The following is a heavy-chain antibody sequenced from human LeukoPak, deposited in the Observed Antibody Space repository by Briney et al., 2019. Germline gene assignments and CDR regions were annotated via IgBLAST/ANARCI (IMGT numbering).Heavy chain of an antibody. D-gene: IGHD3-10*01. CDR3: ARGDLFGI. CDR2: ISSSYI. CDR1: GFTFSSYS. J-gene: IGHJ3*02. Sequence: GGSLRPSCAASGFTFSSYSMNWVRQAPGKGLEWVSSISSSYIYYADSVKGRFTISRDNAKNSLYLQMNSLRAEDTAVYYCARGDLFGIWGQGTMVTVSS. V-gene: IGHV3-21*01.